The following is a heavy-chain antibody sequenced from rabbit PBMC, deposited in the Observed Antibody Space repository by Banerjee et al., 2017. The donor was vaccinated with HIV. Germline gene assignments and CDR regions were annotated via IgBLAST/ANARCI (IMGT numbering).Heavy chain of an antibody. D-gene: IGHD4-2*01. CDR2: INSSSGNT. CDR3: ARDPAGREDFNL. Sequence: QEQLEESGGDLVKPEGSLTLTCTASGFSFSNKYVMCWVRQAPGKGLEWIACINSSSGNTVYASWVNGRFTISKTSSTTVTLQMTSLTAADTATYFCARDPAGREDFNLWGPGTLVTVS. V-gene: IGHV1S45*01. J-gene: IGHJ4*01. CDR1: GFSFSNKYV.